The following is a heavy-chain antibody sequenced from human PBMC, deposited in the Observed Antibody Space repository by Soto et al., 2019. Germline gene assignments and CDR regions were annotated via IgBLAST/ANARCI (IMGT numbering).Heavy chain of an antibody. Sequence: EVRLLESGGGLVQPGGSLRLSCAASGFTFSSYALNWVRQAPGKGLEWVSVISGSGDNTYYADSVKGRFTISRDNSKNTLYLQMNSLRAEDTAVYYCAKDLGTDDFWSAYYTYYYMDVWGKGTTVTVSS. CDR1: GFTFSSYA. CDR3: AKDLGTDDFWSAYYTYYYMDV. CDR2: ISGSGDNT. V-gene: IGHV3-23*01. J-gene: IGHJ6*03. D-gene: IGHD3-3*01.